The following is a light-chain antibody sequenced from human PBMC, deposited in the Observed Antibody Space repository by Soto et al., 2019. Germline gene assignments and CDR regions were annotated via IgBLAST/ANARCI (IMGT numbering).Light chain of an antibody. CDR2: DAS. Sequence: EIALTQSPSTRSASLPERSTRSYRASQYITIYLAWYQQKPGQAPRLLIYDASNRATGIPARFSGSGSGTDFTLTISSLQSEDFAVYYCQQYNNWPRTFGQGTKVDIK. J-gene: IGKJ1*01. CDR3: QQYNNWPRT. CDR1: QYITIY. V-gene: IGKV3D-15*01.